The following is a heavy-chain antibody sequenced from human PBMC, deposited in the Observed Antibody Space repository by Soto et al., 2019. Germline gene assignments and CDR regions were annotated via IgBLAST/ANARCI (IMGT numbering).Heavy chain of an antibody. D-gene: IGHD6-13*01. J-gene: IGHJ6*02. CDR1: GFTFSSYA. Sequence: GGSLRLSCAASGFTFSSYAMHWVRQAPGKGLEWVAVISYDGSNKYYADSVKGRFTISRDNSKNTLYLQMNSLRAEDTAVYYCARDQSGRQQLGSYYYYGMDVWGQGTTVTVSS. V-gene: IGHV3-30-3*01. CDR3: ARDQSGRQQLGSYYYYGMDV. CDR2: ISYDGSNK.